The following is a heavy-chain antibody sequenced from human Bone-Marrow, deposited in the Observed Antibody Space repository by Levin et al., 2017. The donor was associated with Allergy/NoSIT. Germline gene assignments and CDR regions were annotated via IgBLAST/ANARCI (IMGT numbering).Heavy chain of an antibody. J-gene: IGHJ5*02. CDR2: IRSKANNYAT. D-gene: IGHD3-9*01. Sequence: GGSLRLSCAASGFTLSGSAVHWVRQASGKGLEWLGRIRSKANNYATAYAASVQGRFIISRDDSKNTADLQMNSLKTEDTAVYYCSNYDILTGFPSWGQGTLVTVSS. CDR3: SNYDILTGFPS. CDR1: GFTLSGSA. V-gene: IGHV3-73*01.